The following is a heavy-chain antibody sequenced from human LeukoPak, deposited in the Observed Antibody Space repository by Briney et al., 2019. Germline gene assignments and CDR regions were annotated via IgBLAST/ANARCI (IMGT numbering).Heavy chain of an antibody. J-gene: IGHJ6*02. CDR2: SIPILGIA. CDR3: ARDLIPDSGDSPPGV. V-gene: IGHV1-69*04. D-gene: IGHD4-17*01. CDR1: GGTFSSYT. Sequence: SVKVSCKASGGTFSSYTISWVRQAPGQGLEWMERSIPILGIANYAQKFQGRVTITADKSTGTAYMELSSLRSEATAVYYCARDLIPDSGDSPPGVWGQGTTVTVSS.